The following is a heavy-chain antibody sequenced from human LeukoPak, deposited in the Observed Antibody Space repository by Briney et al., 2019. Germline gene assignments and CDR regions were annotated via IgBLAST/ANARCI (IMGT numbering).Heavy chain of an antibody. V-gene: IGHV1-2*02. J-gene: IGHJ6*03. CDR3: ARAAHYYYYLDV. Sequence: GASVKVSCKASGFTFTGYYIHWVRQAPGQGLEWMGWINPNSGGTNYAQRFQGRVTMTRDTSISTAYMELSRLRSDDTAVYYCARAAHYYYYLDVWGKGTTVTVS. CDR1: GFTFTGYY. CDR2: INPNSGGT.